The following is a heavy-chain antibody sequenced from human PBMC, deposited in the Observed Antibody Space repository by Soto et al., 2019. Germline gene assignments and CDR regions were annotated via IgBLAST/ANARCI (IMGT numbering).Heavy chain of an antibody. CDR2: ISAYNGNT. V-gene: IGHV1-18*01. J-gene: IGHJ5*02. CDR3: ARGSFYDILTGYYSDNWFDP. D-gene: IGHD3-9*01. Sequence: GASVKVSCKASGYTFTSYGISWVRQAPGQGLEWMGWISAYNGNTNYAQKLQGRVTMTTDTSTSTAYMELRSLRSDDTAVYYFARGSFYDILTGYYSDNWFDPWGQGTLVTVSS. CDR1: GYTFTSYG.